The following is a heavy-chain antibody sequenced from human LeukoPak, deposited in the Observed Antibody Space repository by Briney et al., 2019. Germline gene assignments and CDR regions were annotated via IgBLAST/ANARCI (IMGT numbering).Heavy chain of an antibody. V-gene: IGHV3-33*01. D-gene: IGHD3-22*01. CDR2: IWYDGSNQ. CDR1: GFTFSRFG. CDR3: ARDRWYDGSGYIAAFDY. J-gene: IGHJ4*02. Sequence: GRSLRLSCEASGFTFSRFGMHWVRQAPGKGLEWVAVIWYDGSNQDYADSVEGRFTISRDNSKNTLYLQVSSLRAEDTAVYYCARDRWYDGSGYIAAFDYWGQGTLVTISS.